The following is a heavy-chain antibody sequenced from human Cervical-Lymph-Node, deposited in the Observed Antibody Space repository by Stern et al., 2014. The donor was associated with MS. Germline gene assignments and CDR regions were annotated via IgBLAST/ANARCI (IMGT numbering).Heavy chain of an antibody. V-gene: IGHV5-51*03. D-gene: IGHD1-1*01. Sequence: EVQLEESGAEVKKPGESLKISCKGSGYSFTSYWIGWVRQMPGKGLEWMGIIYPGDSDTRYSPSFQGQVTISADKSISTAYLQWSSLKASDTAMYYCARDVNNHNWNDAHFDYWGQGTLVTVSS. CDR1: GYSFTSYW. J-gene: IGHJ4*02. CDR3: ARDVNNHNWNDAHFDY. CDR2: IYPGDSDT.